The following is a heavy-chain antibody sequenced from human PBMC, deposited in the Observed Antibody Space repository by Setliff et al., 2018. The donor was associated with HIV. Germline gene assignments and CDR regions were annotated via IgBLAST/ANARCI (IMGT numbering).Heavy chain of an antibody. CDR1: GGTFSSFD. Sequence: SVKVSCKASGGTFSSFDISWVRQAPGQGLEWMGGIIPIFGTANYGQKFQGRVTITTDESTTTAYMELRSLRSEDTAVYYCARETYYGSGSYLPTEYYYYYMDVWGKGTTVTVSS. CDR2: IIPIFGTA. V-gene: IGHV1-69*05. D-gene: IGHD3-10*01. J-gene: IGHJ6*03. CDR3: ARETYYGSGSYLPTEYYYYYMDV.